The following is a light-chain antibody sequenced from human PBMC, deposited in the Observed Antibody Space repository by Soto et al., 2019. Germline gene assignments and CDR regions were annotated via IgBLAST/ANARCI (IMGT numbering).Light chain of an antibody. CDR3: QQRASWLT. CDR1: QGISNF. CDR2: DAS. J-gene: IGKJ4*01. V-gene: IGKV3-11*01. Sequence: EIVLTQSPATLSLSPGARATLSCRASQGISNFLAWYQHRPGQAPRLLIYDASKRATGIPERFSGSGFGIDFTLTISSLVPEDFAVYYCQQRASWLTFGGGTKVESK.